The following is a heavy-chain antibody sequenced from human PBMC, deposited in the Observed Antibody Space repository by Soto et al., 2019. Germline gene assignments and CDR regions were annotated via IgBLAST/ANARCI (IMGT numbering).Heavy chain of an antibody. CDR3: ARTYGDNSWFDP. CDR1: GGSISSGGYF. D-gene: IGHD4-17*01. V-gene: IGHV4-30-4*01. CDR2: IYYSGTT. Sequence: PSETLSLTCTVSGGSISSGGYFWSWIRQPPGKGLEWIGYIYYSGTTYYNPSLQSRVTISVDTSKIQFSLKMSPVTAADTAVYYCARTYGDNSWFDPWGQGTLVTVSS. J-gene: IGHJ5*02.